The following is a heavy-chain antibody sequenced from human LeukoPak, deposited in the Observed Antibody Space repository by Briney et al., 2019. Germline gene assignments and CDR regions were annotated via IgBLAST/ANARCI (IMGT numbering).Heavy chain of an antibody. J-gene: IGHJ4*02. D-gene: IGHD2-15*01. CDR3: ARGAVVVAATTFYY. V-gene: IGHV1-2*02. CDR1: GYTFTCYY. Sequence: GSVKVSCKASGYTFTCYYMHWVRQAPGQGGEWMGWINPNSGGTNYAQKFQGRVTMTRDTSISTAYMELSRLRSDDTAVYYCARGAVVVAATTFYYWGQGTLVTVSS. CDR2: INPNSGGT.